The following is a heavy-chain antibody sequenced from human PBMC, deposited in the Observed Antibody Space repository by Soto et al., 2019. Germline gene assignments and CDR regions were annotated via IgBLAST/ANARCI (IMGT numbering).Heavy chain of an antibody. Sequence: PSETLSLTCAVYGGSFSGYYWSWIRQPPGKGLEWIGEINHSGSTNYNPSLKSRVPISVDTSKNQFSLKLSSVTAADTAVYYCARRRAHIVVVTAISLYFDYWSQETLVIVSS. CDR3: ARRRAHIVVVTAISLYFDY. J-gene: IGHJ4*02. CDR1: GGSFSGYY. D-gene: IGHD2-21*02. CDR2: INHSGST. V-gene: IGHV4-34*01.